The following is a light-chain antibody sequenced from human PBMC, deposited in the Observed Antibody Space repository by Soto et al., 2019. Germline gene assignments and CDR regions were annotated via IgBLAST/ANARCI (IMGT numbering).Light chain of an antibody. V-gene: IGKV1-39*01. J-gene: IGKJ5*01. CDR3: QQSYSTLLIT. Sequence: DIQMTQSPSSLSASVGDRVTITCRASQSISSYLNWYQQKPGKAPKLLIYAASSLQSGVPSRFSGSGSATDFTLTISNMQPEDFATYYCQQSYSTLLITFGQGTRLEIK. CDR2: AAS. CDR1: QSISSY.